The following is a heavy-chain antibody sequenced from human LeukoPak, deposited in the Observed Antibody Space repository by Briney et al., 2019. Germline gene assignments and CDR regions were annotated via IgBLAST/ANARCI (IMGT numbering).Heavy chain of an antibody. V-gene: IGHV1-69*04. CDR3: ARAPYGTSGSLFYFDY. CDR1: GGTFSSYA. J-gene: IGHJ4*02. D-gene: IGHD1-26*01. Sequence: SVKVSCKASGGTFSSYAISWVRQAPGQGLEWMGRIIPIFGIANYAQKFQGRVTITADKSTSTAYMELSSLRSEDTAVYYCARAPYGTSGSLFYFDYWGQGTLVTVSS. CDR2: IIPIFGIA.